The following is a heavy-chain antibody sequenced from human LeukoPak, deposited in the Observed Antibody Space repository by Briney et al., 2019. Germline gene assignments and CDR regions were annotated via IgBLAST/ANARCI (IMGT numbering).Heavy chain of an antibody. CDR3: ARGTDYYDSSGPSNWFDP. CDR2: INPNGGGT. D-gene: IGHD3-22*01. V-gene: IGHV1-2*02. J-gene: IGHJ5*02. Sequence: ASVMVSCKASGYTFTGYYMHWVRQAPGQGLEWMGWINPNGGGTNYAQKFQGRVTMTRDTSISTAYMELSRLRSDDTAVYYCARGTDYYDSSGPSNWFDPWGQGTLVTVSS. CDR1: GYTFTGYY.